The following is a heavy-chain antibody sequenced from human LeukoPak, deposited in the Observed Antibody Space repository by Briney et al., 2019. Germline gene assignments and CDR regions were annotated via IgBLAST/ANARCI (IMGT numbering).Heavy chain of an antibody. V-gene: IGHV3-48*03. J-gene: IGHJ3*01. CDR3: ARGVYYDSSGYVLS. D-gene: IGHD3-22*01. CDR1: GFTFSSYE. CDR2: ISSSGSTI. Sequence: GGSLRLSGAASGFTFSSYEMNWVRQAPGKGLEWVSYISSSGSTIYYADSVKGRFTISRDNAKNSLYLQMNSLRAEDTAVYYCARGVYYDSSGYVLSWGQGTMVTVSS.